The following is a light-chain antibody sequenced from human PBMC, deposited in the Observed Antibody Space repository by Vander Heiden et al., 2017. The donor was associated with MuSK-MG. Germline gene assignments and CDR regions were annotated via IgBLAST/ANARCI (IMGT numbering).Light chain of an antibody. J-gene: IGKJ1*01. Sequence: DIVMTQSPDSLAVSLGERATINCKSSQSVLYSSNNKNYLAWYQQKPGQPPKLLIYWASTRESGVPDRFSGSGSGTDFTLTISSRQAEDVAVYYCQQYDSTPHWTFGQGTKVXIK. CDR3: QQYDSTPHWT. CDR1: QSVLYSSNNKNY. V-gene: IGKV4-1*01. CDR2: WAS.